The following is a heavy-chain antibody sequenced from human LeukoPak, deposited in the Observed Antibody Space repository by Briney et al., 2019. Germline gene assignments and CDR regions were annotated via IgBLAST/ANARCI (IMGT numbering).Heavy chain of an antibody. Sequence: SEPLSLTCAVYGGSFSGYYWSWIRRPPGKGLEWIGENNHSGSTNYNPSLKSRVTISVDTSKNQFSLKLSSVTPADTAVYYCARASSPNYGDYVYYYYYYMDVWGKGTTVTVSS. CDR1: GGSFSGYY. V-gene: IGHV4-34*01. J-gene: IGHJ6*03. D-gene: IGHD4-17*01. CDR2: NNHSGST. CDR3: ARASSPNYGDYVYYYYYYMDV.